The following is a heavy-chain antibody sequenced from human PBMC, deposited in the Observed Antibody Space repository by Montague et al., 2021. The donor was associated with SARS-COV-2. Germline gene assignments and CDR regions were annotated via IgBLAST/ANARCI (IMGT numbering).Heavy chain of an antibody. J-gene: IGHJ4*02. Sequence: PALVKPTQTLTLTCTFSGFSLSTSGMCVSWIRQPPGKALEWLARIDWDDDKYYSTSLKTRLTISKDTSKNQVVLTMTNMDPVDTATYYCARDKYYYDSSGYYPLVYFDYWGQGTLGTVSS. CDR2: IDWDDDK. V-gene: IGHV2-70*11. CDR1: GFSLSTSGMC. D-gene: IGHD3-22*01. CDR3: ARDKYYYDSSGYYPLVYFDY.